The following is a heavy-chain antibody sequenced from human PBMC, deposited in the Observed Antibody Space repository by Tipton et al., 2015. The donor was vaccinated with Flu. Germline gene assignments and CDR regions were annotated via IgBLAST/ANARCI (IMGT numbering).Heavy chain of an antibody. D-gene: IGHD3-22*01. CDR2: MYHSGTT. CDR1: GYSINSGYY. J-gene: IGHJ4*02. V-gene: IGHV4-38-2*01. Sequence: TLSLTCAVSGYSINSGYYWGWIRQSPGKGLEWIGSMYHSGTTYYNPSLKSRVIISLDTSNNQFSLHLSSVTAADTAVYYCARVEWDRYYSDSSGYIYWGQGTLVTVSS. CDR3: ARVEWDRYYSDSSGYIY.